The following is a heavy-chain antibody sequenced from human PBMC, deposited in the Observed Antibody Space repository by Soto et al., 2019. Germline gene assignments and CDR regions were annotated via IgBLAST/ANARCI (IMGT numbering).Heavy chain of an antibody. Sequence: GASVKVSCKASGYTFTSYAMHCVRQAPGQRLEWMGWINAGNGNTKYSQKFQGRVTITRDTSASTAYMELSSLRSEDTAVYYCAREGSLVRGVIISADAFDIWGQGTMVTVSS. CDR2: INAGNGNT. CDR1: GYTFTSYA. V-gene: IGHV1-3*01. J-gene: IGHJ3*02. CDR3: AREGSLVRGVIISADAFDI. D-gene: IGHD3-10*01.